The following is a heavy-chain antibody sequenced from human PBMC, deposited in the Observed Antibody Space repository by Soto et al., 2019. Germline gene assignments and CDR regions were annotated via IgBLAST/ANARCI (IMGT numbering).Heavy chain of an antibody. D-gene: IGHD2-15*01. CDR3: ARWPAGRAFDF. CDR2: TGTTGDT. CDR1: GFTFRSYD. Sequence: EVQLVESGGGLVQPGGSLRLSCAASGFTFRSYDMHWVRQATGKGLEWVSGTGTTGDTYYAGSVKGRFTVSREDAKSSLYLQMNSLRAEDTAVYYCARWPAGRAFDFWGQGILVTVSS. V-gene: IGHV3-13*01. J-gene: IGHJ4*02.